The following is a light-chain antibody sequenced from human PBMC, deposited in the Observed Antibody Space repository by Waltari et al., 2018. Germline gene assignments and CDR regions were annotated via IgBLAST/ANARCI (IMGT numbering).Light chain of an antibody. CDR1: TSDIGGYRY. Sequence: QSALTQPASVSGSPGQSITISCTGTTSDIGGYRYVSSYQQHPGKAPKPMIYDFSKRPSGVSNRFSGSKSGNTASLTISGLQAEDEADYYCSSYTSSSTYVFGTGTKVTVL. J-gene: IGLJ1*01. CDR3: SSYTSSSTYV. CDR2: DFS. V-gene: IGLV2-14*01.